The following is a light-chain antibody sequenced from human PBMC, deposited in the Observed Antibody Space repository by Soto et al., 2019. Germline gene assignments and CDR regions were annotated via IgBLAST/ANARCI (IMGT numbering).Light chain of an antibody. CDR3: QQRSNWPGT. J-gene: IGKJ3*01. CDR1: QSVPDRY. CDR2: DTS. Sequence: EIVLTQSPGTLSLSPGERATLSCRASQSVPDRYLAWYQQKPGQAPSLLIYDTSSRATGIPARFSGSGSGTDFTLTISSLEPEDFAVYYCQQRSNWPGTFGPGTKVDIK. V-gene: IGKV3D-20*02.